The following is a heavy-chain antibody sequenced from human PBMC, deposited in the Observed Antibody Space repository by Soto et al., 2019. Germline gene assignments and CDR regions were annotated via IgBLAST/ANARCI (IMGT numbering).Heavy chain of an antibody. D-gene: IGHD5-12*01. CDR2: IYYSGST. CDR1: GGSISSYY. V-gene: IGHV4-59*12. J-gene: IGHJ5*02. CDR3: ARENYSGYVPRWFDP. Sequence: TSETLSLTCTVSGGSISSYYWSWIRQPPGKGLEWIGYIYYSGSTNYNPSLKSRVTISVDTSKNQFSLKLSSVTAADTAVYYCARENYSGYVPRWFDPWGQGTLVTVSS.